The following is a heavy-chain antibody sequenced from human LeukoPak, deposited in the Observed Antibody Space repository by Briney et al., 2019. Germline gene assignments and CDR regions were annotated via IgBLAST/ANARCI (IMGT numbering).Heavy chain of an antibody. CDR1: GGSFSGYY. CDR2: INDSGST. D-gene: IGHD6-6*01. Sequence: SETLSLPCAVYGGSFSGYYWTWIRQPPGKGLEWLGEINDSGSTNYNPSLKSRVTISVDTSKNQFSLKLSSVTAADTAVYYCARNSEYSRSLDYWGQGTLVTVSS. J-gene: IGHJ4*02. V-gene: IGHV4-34*01. CDR3: ARNSEYSRSLDY.